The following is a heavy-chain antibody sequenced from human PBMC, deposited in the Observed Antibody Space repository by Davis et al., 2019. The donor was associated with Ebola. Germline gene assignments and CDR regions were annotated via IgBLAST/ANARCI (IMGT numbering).Heavy chain of an antibody. D-gene: IGHD3-10*01. CDR3: ARQLLWFGELPHWYFDL. CDR2: IYYSGST. Sequence: GSLRLSCTVSGGSISSYYWSWIRQPPGKGLEWIGYIYYSGSTNYNPSLKSRVTISVDTSKNQFSLKLSSVTAADTAVYYCARQLLWFGELPHWYFDLWGRGTLVTVSS. J-gene: IGHJ2*01. V-gene: IGHV4-59*08. CDR1: GGSISSYY.